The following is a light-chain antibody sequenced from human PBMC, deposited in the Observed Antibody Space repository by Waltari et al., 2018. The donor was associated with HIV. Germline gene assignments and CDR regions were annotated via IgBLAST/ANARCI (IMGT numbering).Light chain of an antibody. CDR3: QQYNSFSLS. CDR2: KAS. Sequence: IQMTQSPSTLSASVGDRVNITCRASQGLSSWLAWYQQKPGKAPKLLIYKASSLETGVPSRFSGSGSGTEFTLTISSLQPDDFATYYCQQYNSFSLSFGGGTKVEIK. J-gene: IGKJ4*01. V-gene: IGKV1-5*03. CDR1: QGLSSW.